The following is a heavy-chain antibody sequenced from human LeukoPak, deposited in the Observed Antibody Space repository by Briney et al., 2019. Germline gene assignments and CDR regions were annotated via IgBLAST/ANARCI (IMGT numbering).Heavy chain of an antibody. CDR3: ATVFLSSSWLFDS. Sequence: GGSLRLSCTAARFTFSSYAMNWVRQAPGKGLEWVSGISGGGGLTYYADSVKGRFTISRDNSRNTLYLQMNSLRAEDTAIYYCATVFLSSSWLFDSWGQGALVTVSS. CDR2: ISGGGGLT. V-gene: IGHV3-23*01. D-gene: IGHD6-13*01. J-gene: IGHJ4*02. CDR1: RFTFSSYA.